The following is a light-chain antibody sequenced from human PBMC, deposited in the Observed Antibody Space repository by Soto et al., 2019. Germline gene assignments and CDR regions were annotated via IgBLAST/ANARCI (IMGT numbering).Light chain of an antibody. J-gene: IGLJ1*01. Sequence: QSALTQLASVSGSPGQSITISCTGTSSDVGGYNYVSWYQQHPGKAPKLMIYEVSNRPSGVSNRITGSKSGNTASLTISGLQAEDVADYYCSSYTSSSTLVVFGTGTKLTVL. V-gene: IGLV2-14*01. CDR3: SSYTSSSTLVV. CDR2: EVS. CDR1: SSDVGGYNY.